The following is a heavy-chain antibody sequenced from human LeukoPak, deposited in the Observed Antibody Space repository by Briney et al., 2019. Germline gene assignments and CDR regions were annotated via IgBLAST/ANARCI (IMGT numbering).Heavy chain of an antibody. Sequence: GASVKVSCKASGYTFTGYYMHWVRQAPGQGLEWMERINPNSGGTNYAQKFQGRVTMTRDTSISTAYMELSRLRSDDTAVYYCAREVDDYGDFKRGFDYWGQGTLVTVSS. CDR2: INPNSGGT. D-gene: IGHD4-17*01. J-gene: IGHJ4*02. CDR1: GYTFTGYY. V-gene: IGHV1-2*06. CDR3: AREVDDYGDFKRGFDY.